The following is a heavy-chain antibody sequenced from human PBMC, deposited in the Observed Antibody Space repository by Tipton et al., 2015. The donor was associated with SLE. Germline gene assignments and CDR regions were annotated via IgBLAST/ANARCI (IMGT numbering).Heavy chain of an antibody. CDR3: ARGSWITMVQGVRRYNWFDP. Sequence: TLSLTCAVYGGPFSGYYWSWIRQPPGKGLEWIGEINHSGSTNYNPSLKSRVTISVDTSKNQFSLKLSSVTAADTAVYYCARGSWITMVQGVRRYNWFDPWGQGTLVTVSS. V-gene: IGHV4-34*01. D-gene: IGHD3-10*01. CDR1: GGPFSGYY. CDR2: INHSGST. J-gene: IGHJ5*02.